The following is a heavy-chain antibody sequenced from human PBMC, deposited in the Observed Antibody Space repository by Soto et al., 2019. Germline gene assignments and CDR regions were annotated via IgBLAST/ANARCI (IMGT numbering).Heavy chain of an antibody. Sequence: QLQLQEWGPGLVKPSETLSLTCAVYGVPITDPNYYWGWIRQSPEKKLEWIGNVYYTGRTFFNPSLKSRLIMSVDTSKNQVTLSMRSVTAADTARYFCARHRGSGPRTAAGLLDSGGQGVLVSVS. CDR1: GVPITDPNYY. CDR2: VYYTGRT. V-gene: IGHV4-39*01. J-gene: IGHJ4*02. CDR3: ARHRGSGPRTAAGLLDS. D-gene: IGHD6-13*01.